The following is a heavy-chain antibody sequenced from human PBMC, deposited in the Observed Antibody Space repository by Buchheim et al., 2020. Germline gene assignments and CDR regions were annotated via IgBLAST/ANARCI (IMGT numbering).Heavy chain of an antibody. Sequence: QLQLQESGPGLVKPSETLSLTCTVSGGSISSTSSHWGWIRQPPGKGLEWIGNIHYSRGTCYNSSLKSRVTMSIQWSENQFSLNLNSVTAADTAVYYCARWNDVPEKAYDRWGQGT. CDR1: GGSISSTSSH. D-gene: IGHD1-1*01. CDR2: IHYSRGT. J-gene: IGHJ3*02. V-gene: IGHV4-39*01. CDR3: ARWNDVPEKAYDR.